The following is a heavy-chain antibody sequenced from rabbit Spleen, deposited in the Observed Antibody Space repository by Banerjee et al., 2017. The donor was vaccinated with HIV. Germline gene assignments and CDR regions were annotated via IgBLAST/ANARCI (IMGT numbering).Heavy chain of an antibody. V-gene: IGHV1S40*01. CDR2: IDTNDGDT. CDR3: ARDGAGGSYLAL. CDR1: GFSFSSGDW. Sequence: QSLEESGGGLVQPEGSLTLTCTASGFSFSSGDWMCWVRQAPGKGLEWIACIDTNDGDTDYANWPKGRFTISKTSSTTVTLQMTSLTAADTATYFCARDGAGGSYLALWGQGTLVTVS. D-gene: IGHD8-1*01. J-gene: IGHJ4*01.